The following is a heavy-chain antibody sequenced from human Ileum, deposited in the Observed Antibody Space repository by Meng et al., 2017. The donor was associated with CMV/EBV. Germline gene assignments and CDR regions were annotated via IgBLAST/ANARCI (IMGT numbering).Heavy chain of an antibody. Sequence: QQHLTPTRPRLGEPADNLSLISTVSCDSMCCGEYFWGCTSQPPKGLECVPSITYSGTTHYNPCLKSLVTMSVDTSKNQFSLTLNSVTAADTAVYYCVRASITMIDYWGQGTLVTVSS. D-gene: IGHD3-22*01. CDR1: CDSMCCGEYF. V-gene: IGHV4-39*07. J-gene: IGHJ4*02. CDR3: VRASITMIDY. CDR2: ITYSGTT.